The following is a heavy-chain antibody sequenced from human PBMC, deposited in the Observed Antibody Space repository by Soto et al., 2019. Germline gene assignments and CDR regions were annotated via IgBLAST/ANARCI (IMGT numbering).Heavy chain of an antibody. Sequence: QITLKESGPTLVKPTQTLTLTCTFSGFSLSTSGVGVGWIRQPTGKALEWLALVYWDDDKRYSPSLSSRVTSTKDTSKNQVGLTMSKTDPVATATYYCVRRLVAAYPFDCWGQGTLVTVSS. CDR1: GFSLSTSGVG. D-gene: IGHD5-12*01. CDR3: VRRLVAAYPFDC. V-gene: IGHV2-5*02. CDR2: VYWDDDK. J-gene: IGHJ4*02.